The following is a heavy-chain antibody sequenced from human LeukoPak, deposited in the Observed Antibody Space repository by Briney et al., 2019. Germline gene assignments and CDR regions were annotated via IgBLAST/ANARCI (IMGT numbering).Heavy chain of an antibody. J-gene: IGHJ3*02. CDR1: GFTFDDYG. CDR2: INWNGGST. CDR3: ARDSEGEARGAFDI. V-gene: IGHV3-20*04. D-gene: IGHD1-14*01. Sequence: GGSLRLSCAASGFTFDDYGMSWVRQAPGKGLEWVSGINWNGGSTGYADSVKGRFTISRDNAKNSLYLQMNSLRAEDTALYYCARDSEGEARGAFDIWGQGTMVTVSS.